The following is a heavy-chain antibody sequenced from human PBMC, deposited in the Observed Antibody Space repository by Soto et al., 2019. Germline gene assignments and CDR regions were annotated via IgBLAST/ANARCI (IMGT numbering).Heavy chain of an antibody. Sequence: GESLKISCKASGYSFTNYWIGWVCQMPGKGLEWMGIIYPGDSDTRYSPSFQGQVTISADKFITTAYLQWSNLKASDTAMYYCAAYSSSYYYGMDVWGQGTTVTVSS. CDR2: IYPGDSDT. D-gene: IGHD6-13*01. CDR1: GYSFTNYW. J-gene: IGHJ6*02. CDR3: AAYSSSYYYGMDV. V-gene: IGHV5-51*01.